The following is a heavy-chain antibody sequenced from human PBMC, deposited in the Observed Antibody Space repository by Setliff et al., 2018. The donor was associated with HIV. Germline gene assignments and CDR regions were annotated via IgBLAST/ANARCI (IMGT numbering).Heavy chain of an antibody. CDR3: LRGSIQVPGLDHMDV. CDR1: GFAFSSHA. D-gene: IGHD5-18*01. Sequence: GGSLRLSCAASGFAFSSHAMNWVRQAPGKGLEWVSGLGVRGDTYYTGSVKGRFAISRESAKNSLYLQMSNLRPEDTGVYYCLRGSIQVPGLDHMDVCGKGTTVTVSS. V-gene: IGHV3-13*01. CDR2: LGVRGDT. J-gene: IGHJ6*03.